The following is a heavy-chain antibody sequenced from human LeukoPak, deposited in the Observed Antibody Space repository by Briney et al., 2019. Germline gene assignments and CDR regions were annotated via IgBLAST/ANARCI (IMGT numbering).Heavy chain of an antibody. CDR2: IWSDGSNR. J-gene: IGHJ4*02. Sequence: PGGSLRLSCAASGFTFSTYAMHWVRQAPGKGLEWGAVIWSDGSNRYHADSVKGRFTISRDNSKNTLYLQMNSLRAEDTAVYYCARDNTTGYYYFDYWGQGTLVTVSS. CDR1: GFTFSTYA. D-gene: IGHD1-1*01. V-gene: IGHV3-33*01. CDR3: ARDNTTGYYYFDY.